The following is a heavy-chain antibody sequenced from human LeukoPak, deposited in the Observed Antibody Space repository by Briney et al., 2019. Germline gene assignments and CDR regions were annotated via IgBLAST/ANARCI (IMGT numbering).Heavy chain of an antibody. J-gene: IGHJ6*02. CDR1: GFTFSSYS. CDR2: ISSSSSYI. D-gene: IGHD1-7*01. V-gene: IGHV3-21*01. Sequence: GGSLRLSCAASGFTFSSYSMNWVRQAPGKGLEWVSSISSSSSYIYYADSVKGRFTISRDNAKNSLYPQMNSLRAEDTAVYYCARDWGWNSNYYYYGMDVWGQGTTVTVSS. CDR3: ARDWGWNSNYYYYGMDV.